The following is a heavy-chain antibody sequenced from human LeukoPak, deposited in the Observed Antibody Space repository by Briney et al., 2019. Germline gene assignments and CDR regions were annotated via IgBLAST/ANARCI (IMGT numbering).Heavy chain of an antibody. Sequence: SETLSLTCTVSGGSISSYYWSWIRQPPGEGLKWIGYIYYSGSTNYNPSLKSRVTISVDTSKNQFSLKLSSVTAADTAVYYCAREYSYGSYYYGMDVWGQGTTVTVSS. CDR1: GGSISSYY. CDR3: AREYSYGSYYYGMDV. V-gene: IGHV4-59*13. CDR2: IYYSGST. J-gene: IGHJ6*02. D-gene: IGHD5-18*01.